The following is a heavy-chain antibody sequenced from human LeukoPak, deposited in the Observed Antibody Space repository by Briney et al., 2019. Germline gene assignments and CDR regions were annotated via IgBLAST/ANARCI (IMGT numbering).Heavy chain of an antibody. D-gene: IGHD4-17*01. Sequence: GGSLRLSCAASGFTFSSYWMSWVRQAPGKGLEWVANIKQDGSEKYYVDSVKGRFTISRDNAKNSLYLQMNSLRAEDTAVYYCASLYGDYAVDYWGQGTLVTVSS. CDR3: ASLYGDYAVDY. V-gene: IGHV3-7*01. CDR2: IKQDGSEK. CDR1: GFTFSSYW. J-gene: IGHJ4*02.